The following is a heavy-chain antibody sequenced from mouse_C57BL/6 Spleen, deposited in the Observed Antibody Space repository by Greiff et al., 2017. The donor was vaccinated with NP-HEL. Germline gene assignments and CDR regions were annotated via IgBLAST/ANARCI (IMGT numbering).Heavy chain of an antibody. V-gene: IGHV1-61*01. CDR1: GYTFTSYW. CDR3: ARALYYAMDY. Sequence: VKLQQPGAELVRPGSSVKLSCKASGYTFTSYWMDWVKQRPGQGLEWIGNIYPSDSETHYNQKFKDKATLTVDKSSSTAYMQLSSLTSEDSAVYYCARALYYAMDYWGQGTSVTVSS. CDR2: IYPSDSET. J-gene: IGHJ4*01.